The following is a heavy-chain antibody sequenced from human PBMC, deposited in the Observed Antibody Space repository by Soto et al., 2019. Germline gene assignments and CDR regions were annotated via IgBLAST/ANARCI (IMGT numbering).Heavy chain of an antibody. CDR2: TYYRSKWYN. D-gene: IGHD6-6*01. CDR1: GDSVSSNSAA. Sequence: QVQLQQSGPGLVKPSQTLSLTCAIYGDSVSSNSAAWNWIRQSPSRGLEWLGRTYYRSKWYNDYAVYVKSRITINPETFQTQFSLQLNSVPPEDTAVYYCARGGGTDSSSTGPLAYWGQGTLVTVSS. CDR3: ARGGGTDSSSTGPLAY. J-gene: IGHJ4*02. V-gene: IGHV6-1*01.